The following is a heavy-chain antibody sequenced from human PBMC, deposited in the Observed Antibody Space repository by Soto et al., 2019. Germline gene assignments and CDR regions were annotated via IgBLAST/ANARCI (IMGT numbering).Heavy chain of an antibody. V-gene: IGHV3-48*03. J-gene: IGHJ4*02. CDR2: INSGGTNR. CDR1: GFTFSSFE. CDR3: ATAEVDY. Sequence: GGSLRLSCAASGFTFSSFEMNWFRQAPGKGLEWVSYINSGGTNRYYADSVKGRFTISRDDAKNSLFLQMNSLRSEDTAVYYCATAEVDYRGPGTLVTVSS.